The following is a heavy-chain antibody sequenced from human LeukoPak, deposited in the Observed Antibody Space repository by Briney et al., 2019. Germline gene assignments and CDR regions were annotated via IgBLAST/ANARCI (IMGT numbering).Heavy chain of an antibody. D-gene: IGHD1-26*01. J-gene: IGHJ3*02. CDR2: INRDGSST. CDR3: ASPGATDAFDI. V-gene: IGHV3-74*01. Sequence: GGSLRLSCAASGFTFSSYWMHWVRQAPGKGLVWVSRINRDGSSTSYADSVKGRFTISRDNAKNTLYLQMNSLRAEDTAVYYCASPGATDAFDIWGQGTMVTVSS. CDR1: GFTFSSYW.